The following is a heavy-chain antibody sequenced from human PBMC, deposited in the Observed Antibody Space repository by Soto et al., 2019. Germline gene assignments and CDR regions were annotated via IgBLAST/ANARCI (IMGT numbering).Heavy chain of an antibody. CDR3: ASFYDFWSGYHPEYYYYGMDV. J-gene: IGHJ6*02. V-gene: IGHV4-39*01. Sequence: SETQSLTCTVSGGSISSSSYYWGWIRQPPGKGLEWIGSIYYSGSTYYNPSLKSRVTISVDTSKNQFSLKLSSVTAADTAVYYCASFYDFWSGYHPEYYYYGMDVWGQGTTVTVSS. CDR2: IYYSGST. D-gene: IGHD3-3*01. CDR1: GGSISSSSYY.